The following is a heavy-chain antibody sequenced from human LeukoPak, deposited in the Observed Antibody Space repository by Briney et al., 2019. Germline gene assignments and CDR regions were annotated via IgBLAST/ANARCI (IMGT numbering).Heavy chain of an antibody. D-gene: IGHD6-13*01. CDR3: AKVRSSSWCNAFDI. V-gene: IGHV3-23*01. Sequence: GGSLRLSCAASGFTFSSYSMNWVRQAPGKGLEWVSAISGSGGSTYYADSVKGRFTISRDNSKNTLYLQMNSLRAEDTAVYYCAKVRSSSWCNAFDIWGQGTMVTVSS. J-gene: IGHJ3*02. CDR1: GFTFSSYS. CDR2: ISGSGGST.